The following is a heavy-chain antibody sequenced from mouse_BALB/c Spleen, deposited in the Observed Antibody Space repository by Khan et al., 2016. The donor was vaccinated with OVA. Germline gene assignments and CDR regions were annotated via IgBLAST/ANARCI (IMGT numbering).Heavy chain of an antibody. J-gene: IGHJ4*01. CDR2: ISSLAYSI. CDR3: ARFCALVY. Sequence: EVELVESGGGLVQPGGSRKLSCAASGFTFSDYGLAWVRQAPGKGPAWVAFISSLAYSIYYADTVTGRFTISREHAKNTLYLEMSSLRSEDTAMEYCARFCALVYWGQGTSVTVSS. CDR1: GFTFSDYG. V-gene: IGHV5-15*02.